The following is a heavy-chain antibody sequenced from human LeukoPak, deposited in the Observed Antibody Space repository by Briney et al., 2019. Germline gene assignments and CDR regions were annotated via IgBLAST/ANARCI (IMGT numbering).Heavy chain of an antibody. CDR1: GYTFTNYY. J-gene: IGHJ4*02. CDR2: INPSGGSP. Sequence: GASVKVSCKASGYTFTNYYMHWVRQAPGRGLEWMGIINPSGGSPSYAQKFQGRVTMTRDTSTSTVYMELSSLTTDDTAVYYCAVSAHYYDSSGPFHYWGQGTLVTVSS. V-gene: IGHV1-46*01. CDR3: AVSAHYYDSSGPFHY. D-gene: IGHD3-22*01.